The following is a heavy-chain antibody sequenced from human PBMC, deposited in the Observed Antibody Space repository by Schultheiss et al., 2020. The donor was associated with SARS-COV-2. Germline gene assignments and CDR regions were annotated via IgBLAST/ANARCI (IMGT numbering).Heavy chain of an antibody. CDR3: ARWSMNSYFDY. Sequence: SETLSLTCAVSGGSISSSNWWSWVRQPPGKGLEWNGEINHSGSTNYNPSLKSRVTISVDKSKNQFSLKLSSVTAADTAVYYCARWSMNSYFDYWGQGTLVTVSS. V-gene: IGHV4-4*02. CDR2: INHSGST. J-gene: IGHJ4*02. CDR1: GGSISSSNW. D-gene: IGHD2/OR15-2a*01.